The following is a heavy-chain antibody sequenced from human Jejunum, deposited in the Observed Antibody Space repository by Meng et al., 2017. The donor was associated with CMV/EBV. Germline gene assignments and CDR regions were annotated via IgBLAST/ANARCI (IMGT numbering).Heavy chain of an antibody. CDR2: INGVGTGT. V-gene: IGHV3-74*01. CDR1: GFTLSDDW. D-gene: IGHD3-10*02. CDR3: ARELFGDGSSYIDS. Sequence: GFTLSDDWMHWVRQAPGKGVVWVSRINGVGTGTTYANSVKGRFTIARDNAKNTLYLQMNSLRGEDTAVYYCARELFGDGSSYIDSWGQGTLVTVSS. J-gene: IGHJ4*02.